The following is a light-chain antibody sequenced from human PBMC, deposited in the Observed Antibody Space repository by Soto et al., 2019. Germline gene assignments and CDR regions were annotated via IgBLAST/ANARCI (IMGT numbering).Light chain of an antibody. CDR3: QQSYSSVRT. J-gene: IGKJ1*01. V-gene: IGKV1-39*01. CDR2: FAS. CDR1: ETISTY. Sequence: DIQMTQSPSSLSASVGDRVTITCRASETISTYLNWYQQKPGKAPNLLIYFASTLQSGVPSRFSGSGSGTDFTLTISTLQTEDFATYYCQQSYSSVRTFGQGTKVEVK.